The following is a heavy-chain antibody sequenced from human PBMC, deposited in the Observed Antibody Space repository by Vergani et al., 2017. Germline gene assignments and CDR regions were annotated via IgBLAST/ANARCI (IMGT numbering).Heavy chain of an antibody. CDR1: GFTVSSNY. D-gene: IGHD2-2*01. V-gene: IGHV3-66*02. CDR3: AREMRYCSSTSCYVYYYYGMDV. CDR2: IYSGGST. Sequence: EVQLVESGGGLVQPGGSLRLSCAASGFTVSSNYMSWVRQAPGKGLEWVSVIYSGGSTYYADSVKGRFTISRDNSKNTLYLQMNSLRAEDTAVYYCAREMRYCSSTSCYVYYYYGMDVWGQGTTVTVSS. J-gene: IGHJ6*02.